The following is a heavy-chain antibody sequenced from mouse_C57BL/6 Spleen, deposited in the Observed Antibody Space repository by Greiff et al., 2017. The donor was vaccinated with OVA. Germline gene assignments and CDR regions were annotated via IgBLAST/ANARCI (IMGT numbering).Heavy chain of an antibody. V-gene: IGHV5-6*01. D-gene: IGHD4-1*02. J-gene: IGHJ2*01. Sequence: EVKLQESGGDLVKPGGSLKLSCAASGFTFSSYGMSWVRQTPDKRLEWVATISSGGSYTYYPDSVKGRFTISRDNAKNTLYLQMSSLKSEDTAMYYCARGGNWADYWGQGTTLTVSS. CDR3: ARGGNWADY. CDR2: ISSGGSYT. CDR1: GFTFSSYG.